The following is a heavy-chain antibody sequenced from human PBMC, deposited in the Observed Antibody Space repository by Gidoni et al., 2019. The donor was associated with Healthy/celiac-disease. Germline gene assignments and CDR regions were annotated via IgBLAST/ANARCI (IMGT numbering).Heavy chain of an antibody. V-gene: IGHV3-23*01. CDR3: AILKYSSSSPYFDY. J-gene: IGHJ4*02. Sequence: VQLLESGGGLVQHGGSLRLPCEASGFTFGSNAMSWVRHAPGKGLEWVSAIGGSGGSTYYADAVKGRFTISRDNSKNTLYLQMNSLRAEDTAVYYCAILKYSSSSPYFDYWGQGTLVTVSS. CDR1: GFTFGSNA. D-gene: IGHD6-6*01. CDR2: IGGSGGST.